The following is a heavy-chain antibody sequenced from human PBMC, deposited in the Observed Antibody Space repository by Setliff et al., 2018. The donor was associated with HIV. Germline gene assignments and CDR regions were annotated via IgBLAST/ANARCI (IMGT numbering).Heavy chain of an antibody. Sequence: SETLSLTCSVSGGSISGHYWSWIRQSPGKGLEWIGEINHSGSTNYNPSLKSRVTISVDTSKNQFSLKLSSVTAADTAVYYCNIYYYYYMDVWGKGTTVTVSS. CDR2: INHSGST. J-gene: IGHJ6*03. CDR3: NIYYYYYMDV. CDR1: GGSISGHY. V-gene: IGHV4-34*01.